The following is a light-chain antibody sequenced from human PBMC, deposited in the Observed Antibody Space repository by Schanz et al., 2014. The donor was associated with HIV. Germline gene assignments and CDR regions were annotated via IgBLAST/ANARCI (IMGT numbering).Light chain of an antibody. Sequence: DIQMTQSPSSLSASVGDRVTITCQATQDISFSLNWYQQKPGKAPRLLIYEASTLESGVPSRFSGSGSGTDFTLTISSLQPEDFATYYCQQYSSYSPTFGQGTKVEV. J-gene: IGKJ1*01. CDR1: QDISFS. CDR3: QQYSSYSPT. V-gene: IGKV1-16*01. CDR2: EAS.